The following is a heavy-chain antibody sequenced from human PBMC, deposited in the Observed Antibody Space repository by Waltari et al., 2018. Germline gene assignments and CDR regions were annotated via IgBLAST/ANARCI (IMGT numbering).Heavy chain of an antibody. V-gene: IGHV1-2*06. CDR1: GYTFTGYY. J-gene: IGHJ6*02. CDR3: ARIRSVVVVAAGGMDV. D-gene: IGHD2-15*01. Sequence: QVQLVQSGAEAKKPGASPKVSRKASGYTFTGYYMHWVRQAPGQGLEWMGRINPNSGGTNYAQKFQGRVTMTRDTSISTAYMELSRLRSDDTAVYYCARIRSVVVVAAGGMDVWGQGTTVTVSS. CDR2: INPNSGGT.